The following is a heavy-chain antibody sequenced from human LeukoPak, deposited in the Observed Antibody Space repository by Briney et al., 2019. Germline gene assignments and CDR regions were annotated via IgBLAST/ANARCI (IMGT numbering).Heavy chain of an antibody. CDR1: GFTVSRDY. Sequence: PGGSLRLSCVVSGFTVSRDYMSWVRQAPGKGLEWVAVIYSSGTTYYADSVKGRFSIPRDNSKNTASLQMNSLRVDDTAVYFCARFMGASGFDYWGQGTLVTVSS. D-gene: IGHD1-26*01. CDR2: IYSSGTT. J-gene: IGHJ4*02. CDR3: ARFMGASGFDY. V-gene: IGHV3-66*01.